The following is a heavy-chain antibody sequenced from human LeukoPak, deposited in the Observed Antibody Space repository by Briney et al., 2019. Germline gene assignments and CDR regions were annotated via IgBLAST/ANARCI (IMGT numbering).Heavy chain of an antibody. D-gene: IGHD3-3*01. CDR3: ARHGHDFWSGPYYFDY. Sequence: SETLSLTCTVSGASISSYYWSWIRQPPGKGLEWIGYIYYSGSTNYNPSLKSRVTISVDTSKNQFSLKLSSVTAADTAVYYCARHGHDFWSGPYYFDYWGQGTLVTVSS. CDR1: GASISSYY. CDR2: IYYSGST. J-gene: IGHJ4*02. V-gene: IGHV4-59*08.